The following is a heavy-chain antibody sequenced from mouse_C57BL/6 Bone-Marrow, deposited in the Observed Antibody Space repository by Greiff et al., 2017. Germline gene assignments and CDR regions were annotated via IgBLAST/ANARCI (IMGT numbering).Heavy chain of an antibody. V-gene: IGHV1-19*01. Sequence: EVQLVESGPVLVKPGASVKMSCKASGYTFTDYYMNWVKQSHGKSLEWIGVINPYNGGTSYNQKFKGKATLTVDKSSSTAYMELNSLTSEDSAVYYCARARANWDYWGQGTTLTVSS. J-gene: IGHJ2*01. CDR3: ARARANWDY. CDR2: INPYNGGT. CDR1: GYTFTDYY. D-gene: IGHD3-1*01.